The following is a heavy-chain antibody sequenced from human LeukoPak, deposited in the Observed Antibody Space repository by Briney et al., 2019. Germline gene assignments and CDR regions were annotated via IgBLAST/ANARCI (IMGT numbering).Heavy chain of an antibody. CDR2: IFHSGDT. Sequence: SETLSLTCAVSGYSISSGSYWGWIRQPPGKGLEWIGNIFHSGDTYHNPSLKSRVTISADTSKNQFSLKLTSVTAADTAVYYCAKVGAYGDYARHDYWGQGTLVTVSS. V-gene: IGHV4-38-2*01. CDR1: GYSISSGSY. D-gene: IGHD4-17*01. J-gene: IGHJ4*02. CDR3: AKVGAYGDYARHDY.